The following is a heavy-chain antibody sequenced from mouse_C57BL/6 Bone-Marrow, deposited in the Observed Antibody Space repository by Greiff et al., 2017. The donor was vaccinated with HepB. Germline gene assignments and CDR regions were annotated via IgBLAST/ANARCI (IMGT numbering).Heavy chain of an antibody. Sequence: QVQLKQSGAELVKPGASVKLSCKASGYTFTSYWMQWVKQRPGQGLEWIGEIDPSDSYTNYNQKFKGKATLTVDTSSSTAYMQLSSLTSEDSAVYYCARSEYYYGSSGYWGQGTTLTVSS. CDR2: IDPSDSYT. CDR1: GYTFTSYW. V-gene: IGHV1-50*01. CDR3: ARSEYYYGSSGY. J-gene: IGHJ2*01. D-gene: IGHD1-1*01.